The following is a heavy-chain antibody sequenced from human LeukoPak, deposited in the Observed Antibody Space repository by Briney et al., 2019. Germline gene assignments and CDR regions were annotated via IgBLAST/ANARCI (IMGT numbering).Heavy chain of an antibody. J-gene: IGHJ4*02. D-gene: IGHD2-2*01. Sequence: ASVKVSCKASGYTFTSYDINWVRQAPGQGLEWMGWINPNSGGTNYAQKFQGRVTMTRDTSISTAYMELSRLRSDDTAVYYCATQRITRSWGFDYWGQGTLVTVSS. V-gene: IGHV1-2*02. CDR2: INPNSGGT. CDR1: GYTFTSYD. CDR3: ATQRITRSWGFDY.